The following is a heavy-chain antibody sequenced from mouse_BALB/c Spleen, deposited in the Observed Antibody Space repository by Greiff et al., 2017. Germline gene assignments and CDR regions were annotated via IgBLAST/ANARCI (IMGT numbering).Heavy chain of an antibody. CDR3: TAYYRYDVEDY. Sequence: EVQLQQSGGGLVQPGGSMKLSCVASGFTFSNYWMNWVRQSPEKGLEWVAEIRLKSNNYATHYAESVKGRFTISRDDSKSSVYLQMNNLRAEDTGIYYCTAYYRYDVEDYWGQGTLVTVSA. J-gene: IGHJ3*01. V-gene: IGHV6-6*02. CDR1: GFTFSNYW. CDR2: IRLKSNNYAT. D-gene: IGHD2-14*01.